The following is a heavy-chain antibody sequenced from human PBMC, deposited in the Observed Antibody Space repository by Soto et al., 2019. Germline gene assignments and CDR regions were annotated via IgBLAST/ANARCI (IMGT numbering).Heavy chain of an antibody. CDR1: GFSFGNYG. V-gene: IGHV3-30*18. CDR3: AKDHSRDGMDV. CDR2: IAYDGSTQ. Sequence: QVQLVESGGGGVQPGRALRLSCAASGFSFGNYGMHWVRQAPGKGLEWVAVIAYDGSTQYYADSVKGRFTISRDNSKNTLYLQMSSLKSDDTAVYYCAKDHSRDGMDVWGQGTTVTVSS. J-gene: IGHJ6*02. D-gene: IGHD3-10*01.